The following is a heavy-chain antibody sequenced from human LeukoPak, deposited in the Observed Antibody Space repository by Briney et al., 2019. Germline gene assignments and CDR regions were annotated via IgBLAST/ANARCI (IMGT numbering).Heavy chain of an antibody. D-gene: IGHD2-15*01. Sequence: PGGSLRLSCAASGFTFSSYWMHWVRQAPGKGLVWVSRINSDGSSTSYADSVKGRFTISRDNAKNTLYLQMNSLRAEDTAVYYCAREGGDYYYYYMDVWGKGTTVTVSS. CDR3: AREGGDYYYYYMDV. CDR1: GFTFSSYW. J-gene: IGHJ6*03. CDR2: INSDGSST. V-gene: IGHV3-74*01.